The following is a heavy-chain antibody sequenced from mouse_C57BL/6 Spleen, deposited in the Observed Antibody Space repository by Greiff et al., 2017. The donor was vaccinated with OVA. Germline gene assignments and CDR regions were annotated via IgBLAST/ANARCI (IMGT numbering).Heavy chain of an antibody. CDR1: GFTFSDYG. Sequence: EVQLVESGGGLVKPGGSLKLSCAASGFTFSDYGMHWVRQAPEKGLEWVAYISSGSSTIYYADTVTGRVTISRDNAKNTLFLQMTSLRSEDTAMYYCARRANYGLPDYAMDYWGQGTSVTVSS. CDR2: ISSGSSTI. V-gene: IGHV5-17*01. J-gene: IGHJ4*01. D-gene: IGHD1-2*01. CDR3: ARRANYGLPDYAMDY.